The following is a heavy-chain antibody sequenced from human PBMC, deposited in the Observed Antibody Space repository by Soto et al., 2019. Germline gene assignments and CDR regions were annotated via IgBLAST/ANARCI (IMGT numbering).Heavy chain of an antibody. CDR1: GYTFTSYA. J-gene: IGHJ6*02. CDR2: INAGNGNT. D-gene: IGHD3-3*01. CDR3: ARGNSGGITIFGVVTHYYYYGMDV. Sequence: GASVKVSCKASGYTFTSYAMHWVRQAPGQRLEWMGWINAGNGNTKYSQKFQGRVTITRDTSASTAYMELSSLRSEDTAVYYCARGNSGGITIFGVVTHYYYYGMDVWGQGTTVTVSS. V-gene: IGHV1-3*01.